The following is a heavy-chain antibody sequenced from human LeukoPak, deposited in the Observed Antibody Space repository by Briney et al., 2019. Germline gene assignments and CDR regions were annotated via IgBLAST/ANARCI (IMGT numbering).Heavy chain of an antibody. CDR2: ISGSGGST. CDR1: GFTFSSYA. V-gene: IGHV3-23*01. J-gene: IGHJ2*01. D-gene: IGHD2-2*01. CDR3: AKEIIPALSAYFDL. Sequence: GGSLRLSCAASGFTFSSYAMSWVRQAPGKGLEWVSAISGSGGSTYYADSVKGRFTISRDNSKNAVYLQMNSLRAEDTAVYYCAKEIIPALSAYFDLWGRGTLVTVSS.